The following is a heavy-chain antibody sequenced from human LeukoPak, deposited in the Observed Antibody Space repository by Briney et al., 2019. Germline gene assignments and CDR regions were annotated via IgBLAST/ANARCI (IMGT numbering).Heavy chain of an antibody. D-gene: IGHD3-10*01. J-gene: IGHJ4*02. Sequence: PSETLSLTRTVSGGSISSYYWSWIRQPAGKGLEWIGRIYTSGSTNYNPSLKSRVTMSVDTSKNQFSLKLSSVTAADTAVYYCAREEIALWFGELLEANFDYWGQGTLVTVSS. CDR2: IYTSGST. V-gene: IGHV4-4*07. CDR3: AREEIALWFGELLEANFDY. CDR1: GGSISSYY.